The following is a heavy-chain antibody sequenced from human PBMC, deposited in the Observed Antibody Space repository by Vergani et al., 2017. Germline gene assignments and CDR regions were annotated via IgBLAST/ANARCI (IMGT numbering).Heavy chain of an antibody. CDR1: GGPIRSGSYY. CDR3: ARDLANFIDY. CDR2: IYTSGST. V-gene: IGHV4-61*02. D-gene: IGHD2/OR15-2a*01. J-gene: IGHJ4*02. Sequence: QVQLQESGPGLVKPSQTLSLTCTVSGGPIRSGSYYWSWIRQPAGKGLEWIGRIYTSGSTNYSLSLMSRGTISVDTSKKQFSLKLSSVTAAYTAVYYCARDLANFIDYWGQGTLVTVSS.